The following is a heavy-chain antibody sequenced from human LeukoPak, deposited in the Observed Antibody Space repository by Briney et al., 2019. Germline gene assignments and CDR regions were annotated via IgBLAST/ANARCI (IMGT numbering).Heavy chain of an antibody. CDR3: TRHEQWEFAFDY. Sequence: GRSLRLSCAAPGFTFSGSAMHWVRQASGKGLEWVGRIRSKANSYATAYAASVKGRFTISRDDSKNTAYLQMNSLKTEDTAVYYCTRHEQWEFAFDYWGQGTLVTVSS. CDR1: GFTFSGSA. D-gene: IGHD1-26*01. V-gene: IGHV3-73*01. CDR2: IRSKANSYAT. J-gene: IGHJ4*02.